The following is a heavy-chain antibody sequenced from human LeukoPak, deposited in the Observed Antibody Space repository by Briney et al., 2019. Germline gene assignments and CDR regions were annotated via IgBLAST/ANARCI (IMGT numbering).Heavy chain of an antibody. V-gene: IGHV4-30-2*01. CDR1: GGSISSGGYS. D-gene: IGHD6-13*01. CDR2: IYHSGST. J-gene: IGHJ4*02. CDR3: ARQTGGIAAAGKGTFDY. Sequence: PSETLSLTCAVSGGSISSGGYSWSWIRQPPGKGLEWIGYIYHSGSTNYNPSLKSRVTISVDTSKNQFSLKLSSVTAADTAVYYCARQTGGIAAAGKGTFDYWGQGTLVTVSS.